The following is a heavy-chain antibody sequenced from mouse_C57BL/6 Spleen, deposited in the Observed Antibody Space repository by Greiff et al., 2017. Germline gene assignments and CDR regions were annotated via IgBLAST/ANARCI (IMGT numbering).Heavy chain of an antibody. J-gene: IGHJ4*01. CDR1: GYTFTTYP. D-gene: IGHD4-1*02. Sequence: VKLMESGAELVKPGASVKMSCKASGYTFTTYPIEWMKQNHGKSLEWIGNFHPYNDDTKYNEKLKGKATLTVEKSSSTVYLELSRLTSDDSAVYYCARSNWDDYAMDDWGQGTSVTVSS. CDR2: FHPYNDDT. V-gene: IGHV1-47*01. CDR3: ARSNWDDYAMDD.